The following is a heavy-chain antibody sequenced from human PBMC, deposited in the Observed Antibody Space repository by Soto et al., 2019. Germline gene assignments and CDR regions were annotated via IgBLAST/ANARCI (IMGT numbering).Heavy chain of an antibody. V-gene: IGHV3-30-3*01. CDR2: ISYDGGNK. Sequence: QVQLLQSGGGVVQPGRSLRLSCVASGFRFSDDAMHWVRQAPGKGLEWVALISYDGGNKYYADSVKGRFTISRDNSKNTVYLELSSLRAEDTAVYFCARELILVTSGFHVWGQGTLVTVSS. D-gene: IGHD2-15*01. CDR1: GFRFSDDA. J-gene: IGHJ3*01. CDR3: ARELILVTSGFHV.